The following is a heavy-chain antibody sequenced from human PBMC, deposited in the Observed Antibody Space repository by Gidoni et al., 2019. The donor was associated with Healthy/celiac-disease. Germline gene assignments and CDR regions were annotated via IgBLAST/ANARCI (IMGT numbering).Heavy chain of an antibody. CDR1: GFTFSSYW. V-gene: IGHV3-7*05. CDR2: IKQDGSEK. Sequence: EVQLVESGGGLVQPGGSLRLSCAASGFTFSSYWMSWVRQAPGKGLEWVANIKQDGSEKYYVDSVKGRFTISRDNAKNSLYLQMNSLRAEDTAVYYCARVRLHHEFDWLKREYFDYWGQGTLVTVSS. CDR3: ARVRLHHEFDWLKREYFDY. J-gene: IGHJ4*02. D-gene: IGHD3-9*01.